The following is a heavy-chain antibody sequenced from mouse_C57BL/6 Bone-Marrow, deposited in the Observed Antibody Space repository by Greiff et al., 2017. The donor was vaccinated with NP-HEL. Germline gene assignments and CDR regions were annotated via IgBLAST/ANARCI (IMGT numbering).Heavy chain of an antibody. Sequence: EVMLVESGGGLVKPGGSLKLSCAASGFTFSSYAMSWVRQTPEKRLEWVATISDGGSYTYYPDNVKGRFTISRDNAKNNLYLQMSHLKSEDTAMYYCASDGPLCFDVWGTGTTVTVSS. CDR1: GFTFSSYA. J-gene: IGHJ1*03. D-gene: IGHD2-3*01. CDR2: ISDGGSYT. CDR3: ASDGPLCFDV. V-gene: IGHV5-4*03.